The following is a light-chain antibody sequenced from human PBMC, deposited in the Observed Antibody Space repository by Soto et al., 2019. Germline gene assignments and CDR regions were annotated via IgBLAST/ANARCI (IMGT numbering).Light chain of an antibody. J-gene: IGKJ1*01. CDR2: DAS. CDR1: QSVYSY. Sequence: EIVLTQSPDTLSLSPGERATLSCRASQSVYSYLAWYQQKPGQAPRLLIYDASNRATGVPPRFSGSGSGTDFTLTISSLEPEDFAVYYCQQRSNWPRTFGQGTKVDIK. CDR3: QQRSNWPRT. V-gene: IGKV3-11*01.